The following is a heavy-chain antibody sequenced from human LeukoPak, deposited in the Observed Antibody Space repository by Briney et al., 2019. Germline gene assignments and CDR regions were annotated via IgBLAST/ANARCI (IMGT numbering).Heavy chain of an antibody. CDR2: ISSAANTI. V-gene: IGHV3-48*04. D-gene: IGHD6-19*01. Sequence: GGSLRLSCAASGFTFSSHGMNWVRQALGKGLEWVSDISSAANTIHYADSVKGRFTISRDNAKNSLYLQMNSLRAEDTAVYYCARDTAVAGPYYFDYWGQGTLVTVSS. CDR3: ARDTAVAGPYYFDY. J-gene: IGHJ4*02. CDR1: GFTFSSHG.